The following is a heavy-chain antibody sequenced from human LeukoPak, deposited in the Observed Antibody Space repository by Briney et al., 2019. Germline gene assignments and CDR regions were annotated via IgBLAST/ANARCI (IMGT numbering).Heavy chain of an antibody. V-gene: IGHV1-2*02. CDR3: ARDSPLTIFGVVTLPKFDP. Sequence: ASVKVSCEASGYTFTGYYMHWVRQAPGQGLEWMGWINPNSGGTNYAQKFQGRVTMTRDTSISTAYMELSRLRSDDTAVYYCARDSPLTIFGVVTLPKFDPWGQGTLVTVSS. J-gene: IGHJ5*02. D-gene: IGHD3-3*01. CDR2: INPNSGGT. CDR1: GYTFTGYY.